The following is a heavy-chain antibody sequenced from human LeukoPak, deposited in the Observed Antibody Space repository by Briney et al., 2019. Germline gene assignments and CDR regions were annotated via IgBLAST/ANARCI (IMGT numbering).Heavy chain of an antibody. J-gene: IGHJ4*02. CDR3: ARARYYYDSSGYYHDY. V-gene: IGHV1-69*05. D-gene: IGHD3-22*01. Sequence: GASVKVSCKASGYTFTSYGISWVRQAPGQGLEWMGRIIPIFGTANYAQKFQGRVTITTDESTSTAYMELSSLRSEDTAVYYCARARYYYDSSGYYHDYWGQGTLVTVSS. CDR2: IIPIFGTA. CDR1: GYTFTSYG.